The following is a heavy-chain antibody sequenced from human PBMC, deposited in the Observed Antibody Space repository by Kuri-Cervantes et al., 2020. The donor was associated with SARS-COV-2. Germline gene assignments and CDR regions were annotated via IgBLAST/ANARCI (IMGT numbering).Heavy chain of an antibody. CDR3: ARDLGVVVPAIGYGMDV. V-gene: IGHV3-30-3*01. CDR2: ISYDGSNK. J-gene: IGHJ6*02. D-gene: IGHD2-2*01. CDR1: GFTFSSYA. Sequence: GGSLRLSCAASGFTFSSYAMHWVRQAPGKGLEWVAVISYDGSNKYYADSVKGRFTISRDNSKNTLYLQMNSLRAEDTAVYYCARDLGVVVPAIGYGMDVWGQGTTVTVSS.